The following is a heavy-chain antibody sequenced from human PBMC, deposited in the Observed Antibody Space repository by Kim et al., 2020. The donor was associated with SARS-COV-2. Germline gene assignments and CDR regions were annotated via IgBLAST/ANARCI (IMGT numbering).Heavy chain of an antibody. CDR3: ARGGLI. J-gene: IGHJ4*02. V-gene: IGHV4-4*02. Sequence: YHRGRPNYTPSLKSRVTISVDKSKNQFSLKLSSVTAADTAVYYCARGGLIWGQGTLVTVSS. CDR2: YHRGRP. D-gene: IGHD2-21*01.